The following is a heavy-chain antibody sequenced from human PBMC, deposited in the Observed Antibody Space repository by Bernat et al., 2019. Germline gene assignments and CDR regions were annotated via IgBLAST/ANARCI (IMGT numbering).Heavy chain of an antibody. J-gene: IGHJ5*02. CDR2: ITDGGGRT. D-gene: IGHD2-15*01. V-gene: IGHV3-23*04. CDR3: AKVPNCSGGSCYDDWFDP. Sequence: EVQLVESGGGLVQPGGSLRLSCAASGFTFSSYAMSWVRQAPGKGLEWVSAITDGGGRTYYADSVKGRFTISRDNSKNTLYLQMNSLRAEDTAVYYCAKVPNCSGGSCYDDWFDPWGQGTLVTVSS. CDR1: GFTFSSYA.